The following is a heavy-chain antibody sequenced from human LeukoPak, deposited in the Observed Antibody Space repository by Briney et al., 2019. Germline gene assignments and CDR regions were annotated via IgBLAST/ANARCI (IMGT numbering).Heavy chain of an antibody. V-gene: IGHV4-34*01. Sequence: PSETLSLTCAVYGGSFSGYYWSWIRQPPGKGLEWIGEINHSGSTNYNPSLKSRVTISVDTSKNQFSLKLSSVTAADTAVCYCARRRGYSYGLRYWGQGTLVTVSS. D-gene: IGHD5-18*01. CDR3: ARRRGYSYGLRY. CDR1: GGSFSGYY. J-gene: IGHJ4*02. CDR2: INHSGST.